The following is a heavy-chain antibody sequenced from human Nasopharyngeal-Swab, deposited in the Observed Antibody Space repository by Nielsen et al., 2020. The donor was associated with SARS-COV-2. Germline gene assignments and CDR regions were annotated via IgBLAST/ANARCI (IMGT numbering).Heavy chain of an antibody. Sequence: GESLKISCAASGFTFSSYGMHWVRQTPGKGLEWVAFIRYDGTEEDYADSVRGRFTISRDNSRNTLYLQMNNLRLEDTSVYHCVKDRTNLVWTIDAFDFWGQGIMVTVSS. CDR3: VKDRTNLVWTIDAFDF. D-gene: IGHD1/OR15-1a*01. CDR1: GFTFSSYG. CDR2: IRYDGTEE. V-gene: IGHV3-30*02. J-gene: IGHJ3*01.